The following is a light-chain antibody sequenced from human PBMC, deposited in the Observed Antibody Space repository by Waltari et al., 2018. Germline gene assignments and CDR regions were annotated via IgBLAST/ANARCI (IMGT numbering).Light chain of an antibody. V-gene: IGKV1-6*01. CDR2: ATS. J-gene: IGKJ1*01. CDR1: QGIRNN. Sequence: AIQMTQSPSSQSASVGDRVTITCRASQGIRNNLGWYQQQPGKAPKLLMYATSTLQSGVPSRFSGSGSGTDFTLTISSLQPEDFATYYCLQDYNYPWTFGQGTKVEIK. CDR3: LQDYNYPWT.